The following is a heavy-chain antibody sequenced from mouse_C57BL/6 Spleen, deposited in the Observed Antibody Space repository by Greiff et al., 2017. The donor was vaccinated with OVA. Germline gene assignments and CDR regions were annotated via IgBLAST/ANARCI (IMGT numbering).Heavy chain of an antibody. J-gene: IGHJ3*01. CDR2: IDPENGDT. CDR3: TTGGNYVWFAY. Sequence: EVQLQQSGAELVRPGASVKLSCTASGFTITDDYMHWVKQRPEQGLEWIGWIDPENGDTEYASKFQGKATITADTSSNTAYLQLSRLTSEDTAVYDCTTGGNYVWFAYWGQGTLVTVSA. CDR1: GFTITDDY. V-gene: IGHV14-4*01. D-gene: IGHD2-1*01.